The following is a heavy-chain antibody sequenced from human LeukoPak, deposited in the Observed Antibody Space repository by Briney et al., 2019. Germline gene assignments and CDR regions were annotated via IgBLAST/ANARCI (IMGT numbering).Heavy chain of an antibody. V-gene: IGHV3-48*03. CDR3: TSLWEVPGPDF. J-gene: IGHJ4*02. CDR1: GFTFSNYH. CDR2: ISSSGDTI. D-gene: IGHD1-26*01. Sequence: PGGSLRLSCAASGFTFSNYHMNWVRQPPGKGLEWVAYISSSGDTIYYAASVKGRFTISRDNVQNSLSLQMNSLEGEDTSVYYCTSLWEVPGPDFWGQGTLVTVSS.